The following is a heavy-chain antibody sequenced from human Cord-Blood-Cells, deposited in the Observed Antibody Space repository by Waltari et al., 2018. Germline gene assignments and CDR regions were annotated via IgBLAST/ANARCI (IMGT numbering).Heavy chain of an antibody. Sequence: QVQLVQSGAEVKKPGASVKVSCKVSGYTLTELSMHWVRQAPGKGLEWMGGFDPEDGETIYAQKFQGRVTMIEDTSTDTAYMELSSLRSEDTAVYYCATEGYSSGWYWFDPWGQGTLVTVSS. J-gene: IGHJ5*02. CDR1: GYTLTELS. D-gene: IGHD6-19*01. CDR2: FDPEDGET. CDR3: ATEGYSSGWYWFDP. V-gene: IGHV1-24*01.